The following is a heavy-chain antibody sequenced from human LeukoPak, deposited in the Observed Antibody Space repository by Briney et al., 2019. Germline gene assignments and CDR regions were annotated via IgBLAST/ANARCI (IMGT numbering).Heavy chain of an antibody. D-gene: IGHD3-10*01. CDR1: GFTLSSYW. J-gene: IGHJ4*02. CDR3: ARKENVYYYFDY. CDR2: IYHSGTT. V-gene: IGHV4-28*01. Sequence: LRLSCAASGFTLSSYWMSWVRQPPGKGLEWIGYIYHSGTTYYNPSLQSRVTMSVDTSKNQFSLKLSSVTAVDTAVYYCARKENVYYYFDYWGQGTLVTVSS.